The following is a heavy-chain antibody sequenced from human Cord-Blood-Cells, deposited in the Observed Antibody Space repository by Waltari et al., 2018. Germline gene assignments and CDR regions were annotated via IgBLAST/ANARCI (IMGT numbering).Heavy chain of an antibody. D-gene: IGHD2-2*01. CDR3: ATASPLCSSTSCYYYYGMDV. V-gene: IGHV4-39*01. Sequence: QLQLQESGPGLVKPSETLSLTCTVSGGSISSSSYYWGWIRQPPGKGLEWIGSIYYSGSTYYNPPLKSRVTISVDTSKNQFSLKLSSVTAADTAVYYCATASPLCSSTSCYYYYGMDVWGQGTTVTVSS. CDR2: IYYSGST. J-gene: IGHJ6*02. CDR1: GGSISSSSYY.